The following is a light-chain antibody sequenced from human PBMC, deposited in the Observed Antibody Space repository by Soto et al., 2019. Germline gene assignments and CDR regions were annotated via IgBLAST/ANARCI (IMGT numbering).Light chain of an antibody. J-gene: IGLJ2*01. CDR3: CSYAGSYTFVV. Sequence: QSALTQRRSVSGSPGQSVTISCTGTSSDGGGYNYVSWYQQHPGKAPKLMIYDVSKRPSGVPDRFSGSKSGNTASLTISGLQAEDEADYYCCSYAGSYTFVVFGGGTKLTVL. V-gene: IGLV2-11*01. CDR2: DVS. CDR1: SSDGGGYNY.